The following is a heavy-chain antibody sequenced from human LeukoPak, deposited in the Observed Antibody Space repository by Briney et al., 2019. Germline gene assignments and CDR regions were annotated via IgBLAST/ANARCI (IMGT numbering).Heavy chain of an antibody. V-gene: IGHV1-2*06. CDR2: IIPGSGGT. J-gene: IGHJ5*02. CDR3: ARENYGVP. CDR1: GYTFTVYY. Sequence: GASVKVSCKASGYTFTVYYIHWVRQAPGQGLEWMGRIIPGSGGTNYAQKFQGRVTMTRDTSINTAYMELSRLTSDYTAVYYCARENYGVPWGQGALVTVSS. D-gene: IGHD4-17*01.